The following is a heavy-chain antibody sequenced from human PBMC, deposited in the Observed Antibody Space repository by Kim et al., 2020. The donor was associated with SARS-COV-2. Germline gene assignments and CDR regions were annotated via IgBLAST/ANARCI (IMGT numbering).Heavy chain of an antibody. Sequence: GGSLRLSCAASGFTFSSYSMNWVRQAPGKGLEWVSYISSSSSTIYYADSVKGRFTISRDNAKNSLYLQMNSLRAEDTDVYYFARSGVNYGMDVWGQGTTVTVSS. CDR1: GFTFSSYS. V-gene: IGHV3-48*01. D-gene: IGHD3-3*01. CDR3: ARSGVNYGMDV. CDR2: ISSSSSTI. J-gene: IGHJ6*02.